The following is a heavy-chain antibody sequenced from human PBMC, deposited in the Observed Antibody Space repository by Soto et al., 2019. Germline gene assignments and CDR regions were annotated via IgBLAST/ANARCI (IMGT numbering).Heavy chain of an antibody. J-gene: IGHJ4*02. CDR3: AKGGGSNRDILIYYFDY. CDR1: GFTFDDYA. D-gene: IGHD3-9*01. CDR2: ISWNSGSI. V-gene: IGHV3-9*01. Sequence: DVQLVESGGGLVQPGRSLRLSCAASGFTFDDYAMHWVRQAPGKGLEWVSGISWNSGSIGYADSVKGRFTISRDNAKNSLYLQMNSLRAEDTALYYCAKGGGSNRDILIYYFDYWGQGTLVTVSS.